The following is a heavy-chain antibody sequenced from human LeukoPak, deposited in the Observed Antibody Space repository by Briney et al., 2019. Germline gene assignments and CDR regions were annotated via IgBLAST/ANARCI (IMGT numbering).Heavy chain of an antibody. V-gene: IGHV4-59*08. CDR2: IYYSGST. D-gene: IGHD5-24*01. CDR1: GGSISSYY. J-gene: IGHJ4*02. CDR3: ARIDGYGGGPPYQIDY. Sequence: PSETLSLTCTVSGGSISSYYWSWIRQPPGKGLEWIGDIYYSGSTNYNPSLKSRVTISVDTSKNQFSLKLSSVTAADTAVYYCARIDGYGGGPPYQIDYWGQGTLVTVSS.